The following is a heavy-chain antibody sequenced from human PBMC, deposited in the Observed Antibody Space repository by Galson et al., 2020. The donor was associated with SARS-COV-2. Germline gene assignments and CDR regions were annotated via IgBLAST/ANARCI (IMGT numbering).Heavy chain of an antibody. J-gene: IGHJ5*02. D-gene: IGHD3-22*01. CDR2: MNPNSGNT. CDR3: ARGGGITYYYDSRGADWFDP. V-gene: IGHV1-8*01. Sequence: ASVKVSCKASGYTFTSYDINWVRQATGQGLEWMGWMNPNSGNTGYAQKFQGRVTMTRNTSISTAYMELSSLRSEDTAVYYCARGGGITYYYDSRGADWFDPWGQGTLVTVSS. CDR1: GYTFTSYD.